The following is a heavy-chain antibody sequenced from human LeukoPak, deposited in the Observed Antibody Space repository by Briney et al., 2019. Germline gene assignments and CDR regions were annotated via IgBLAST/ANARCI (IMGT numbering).Heavy chain of an antibody. V-gene: IGHV3-53*01. J-gene: IGHJ4*02. Sequence: GGSLRLSCAASGFTVSSNYMSWVRQAPGKGLEWVSVIYSGGSTYYADSVKGRFSISRDNSKNTLYLQMNSLRAEDTAVYYCATIGYCSSTSCDYWGQGTLVTVSS. CDR3: ATIGYCSSTSCDY. CDR2: IYSGGST. D-gene: IGHD2-2*01. CDR1: GFTVSSNY.